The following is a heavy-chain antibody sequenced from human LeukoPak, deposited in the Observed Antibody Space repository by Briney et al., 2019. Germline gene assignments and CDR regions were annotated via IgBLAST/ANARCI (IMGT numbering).Heavy chain of an antibody. CDR3: TTRGYSYGWNGDYFDY. D-gene: IGHD5-18*01. CDR2: IKSKTDGGTT. CDR1: GFNFNKYW. J-gene: IGHJ4*02. V-gene: IGHV3-15*01. Sequence: GGSLRLSCVVSGFNFNKYWMSWVRQAPGKGLEWVGRIKSKTDGGTTDYAAPVKGRFTISRDDSKNTLYLQMNSLKTEDTAVYYCTTRGYSYGWNGDYFDYWGQGTLVTVSS.